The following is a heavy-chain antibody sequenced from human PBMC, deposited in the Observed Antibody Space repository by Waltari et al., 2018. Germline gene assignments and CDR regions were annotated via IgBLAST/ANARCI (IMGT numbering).Heavy chain of an antibody. Sequence: QVQLVQSGAEVKKSGASVKVSCKASGYTLSDYYMHWVRQAPGQGLEWMGWISPHSGGKKYAGQFQGRVTLARDTSISTVYMELSRLRSDDTAVYFCARDQGAYCGGDCYLGYWGQGTLVTVSS. V-gene: IGHV1-2*02. J-gene: IGHJ4*02. CDR3: ARDQGAYCGGDCYLGY. D-gene: IGHD2-21*02. CDR2: ISPHSGGK. CDR1: GYTLSDYY.